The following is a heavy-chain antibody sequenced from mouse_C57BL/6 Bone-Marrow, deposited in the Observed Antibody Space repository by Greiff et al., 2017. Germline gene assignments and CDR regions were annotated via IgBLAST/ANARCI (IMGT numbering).Heavy chain of an antibody. J-gene: IGHJ4*01. Sequence: EVKLVESGEGLVKPGGSLKLSCAASGFTFSSYAMSWVRQTPEKRLAWVAYISSGGDYIYYADTVKGRFTISRDNARNTLYLQMSSLKSEDTAMYYCKRDALSYHYGSSYVDYYAMDYWGQGTSVTVSS. CDR3: KRDALSYHYGSSYVDYYAMDY. CDR2: ISSGGDYI. CDR1: GFTFSSYA. V-gene: IGHV5-9-1*02. D-gene: IGHD1-1*01.